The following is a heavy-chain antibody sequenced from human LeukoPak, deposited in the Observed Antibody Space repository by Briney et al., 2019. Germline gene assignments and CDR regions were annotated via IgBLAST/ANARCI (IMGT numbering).Heavy chain of an antibody. CDR2: ISAYNGNT. J-gene: IGHJ4*02. D-gene: IGHD3-3*01. V-gene: IGHV1-18*01. Sequence: GASVKVSCKASGYTFTSYGISWVRQAPGQGLEWMGWISAYNGNTNYAQKLQGRVTMTTDTSTSTAYMELRSLRSDDTAVYYCARRASPVYDFWSGYPYWGQGTLVTVSS. CDR3: ARRASPVYDFWSGYPY. CDR1: GYTFTSYG.